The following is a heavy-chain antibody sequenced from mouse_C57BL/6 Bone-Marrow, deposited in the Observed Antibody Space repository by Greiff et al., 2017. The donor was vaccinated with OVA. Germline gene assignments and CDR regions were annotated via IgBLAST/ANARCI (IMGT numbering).Heavy chain of an antibody. CDR1: GFTFSDYY. J-gene: IGHJ1*03. V-gene: IGHV5-12*01. D-gene: IGHD4-1*01. Sequence: EVQRVESGGGLVQPGGSLKLSCAASGFTFSDYYMYWVRQTPEKRLEWVAYISNGGGSTYYPDTVKGRFTISRDNAKNTLYLQMSRLKSEDTAMYYCARHELGNFDVWGTGTTVTVSS. CDR3: ARHELGNFDV. CDR2: ISNGGGST.